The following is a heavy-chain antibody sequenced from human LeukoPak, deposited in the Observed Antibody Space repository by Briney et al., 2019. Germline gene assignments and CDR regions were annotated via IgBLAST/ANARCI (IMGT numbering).Heavy chain of an antibody. Sequence: PSETLSLTCTVSGGSISSYYWSWIRQPPGKGLEWIGYIQYSGSTNYNPSLKSRVTISVDTSKNQFSLKVSSVTAADTAVYYCARVTWFPGTSYYYMDVWGKGTTVIASS. CDR2: IQYSGST. J-gene: IGHJ6*03. CDR1: GGSISSYY. D-gene: IGHD1-1*01. CDR3: ARVTWFPGTSYYYMDV. V-gene: IGHV4-59*01.